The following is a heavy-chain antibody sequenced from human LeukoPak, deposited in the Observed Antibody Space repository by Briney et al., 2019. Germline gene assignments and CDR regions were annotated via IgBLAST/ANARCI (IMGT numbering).Heavy chain of an antibody. CDR3: AKDFAQPPDY. CDR1: GFTVSSNY. J-gene: IGHJ4*02. V-gene: IGHV3-23*01. D-gene: IGHD2-2*01. CDR2: ISGSGGST. Sequence: GGSLRLSCEASGFTVSSNYMSWVRQAPGKGLEWVSAISGSGGSTYYADSVKGRFTISRDNSKNTLYLQMNSLRAEDTAVYYCAKDFAQPPDYWGQGTLVTVSS.